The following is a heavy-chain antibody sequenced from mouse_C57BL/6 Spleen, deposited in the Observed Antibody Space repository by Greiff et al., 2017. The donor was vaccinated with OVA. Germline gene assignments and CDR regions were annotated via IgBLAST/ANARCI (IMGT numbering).Heavy chain of an antibody. D-gene: IGHD4-1*01. V-gene: IGHV1-64*01. CDR2: IHPNSGST. J-gene: IGHJ3*01. Sequence: QVQLQQPGAELVKPGASVKLSCKASGYTFTSYWMHWVKQRPGQGLEWIGMIHPNSGSTNYNEKFKSKATLTVDKSSSTAYMQLSSLTSEDSAVYYCARSGVTGTRWFAYWGQGTLVTVSA. CDR3: ARSGVTGTRWFAY. CDR1: GYTFTSYW.